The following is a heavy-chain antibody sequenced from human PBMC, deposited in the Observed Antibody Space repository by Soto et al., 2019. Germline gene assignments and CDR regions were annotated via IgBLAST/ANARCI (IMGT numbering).Heavy chain of an antibody. V-gene: IGHV3-48*03. CDR1: GFTFSSYE. CDR3: AREELNCGGDCFAF. J-gene: IGHJ4*02. Sequence: GWSQRLSCAASGFTFSSYEVNWVRQAPGKGLEWISYIVTSDTNIYYAGSVKGRFTVSRDNAKNSVYLQMNSLRAEDTAIYYCAREELNCGGDCFAFWGQGALVTVSS. D-gene: IGHD2-21*01. CDR2: IVTSDTNI.